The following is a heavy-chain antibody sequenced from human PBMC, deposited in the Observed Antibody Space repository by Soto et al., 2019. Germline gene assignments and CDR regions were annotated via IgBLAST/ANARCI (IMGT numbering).Heavy chain of an antibody. CDR3: ARARTPYDFRRVENWFDP. CDR1: GGSISSGGYY. J-gene: IGHJ5*02. CDR2: IYYSGST. Sequence: PSETLSLTCTVSGGSISSGGYYWSWIRQHPGKGLEWIGYIYYSGSTYYNPSLKSRVTISVDMSKNQFSLKLSSVTAVDTAVYYCARARTPYDFRRVENWFDPWGQGTLVTVSS. D-gene: IGHD3-3*01. V-gene: IGHV4-31*03.